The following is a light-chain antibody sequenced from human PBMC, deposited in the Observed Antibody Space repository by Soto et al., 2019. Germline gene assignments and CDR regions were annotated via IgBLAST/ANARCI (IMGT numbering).Light chain of an antibody. CDR3: QTWDTGIVI. V-gene: IGLV4-69*01. CDR2: LNSDGSH. J-gene: IGLJ2*01. CDR1: SGHSNYA. Sequence: QSVLTQSPSASASLGASVKLTCTLSSGHSNYAIAWHQQQPEKGPRYLMNLNSDGSHSKGDGIPDRFSGSSSGAARYLTISSLQSEDEADYYCQTWDTGIVIFGGGTKLTVL.